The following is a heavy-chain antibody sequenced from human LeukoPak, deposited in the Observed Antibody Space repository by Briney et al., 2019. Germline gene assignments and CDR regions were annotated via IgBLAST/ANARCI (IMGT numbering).Heavy chain of an antibody. CDR2: IYSTGSA. CDR3: ARHRNYYDT. D-gene: IGHD3-22*01. CDR1: GSSINNNF. V-gene: IGHV4-59*08. Sequence: SETLSLTCTVSGSSINNNFWTWIRQPPGKGLEWIGHIYSTGSANYNPSLKSRVLISGDTSKNQISLKLTSVTAADTAVYFCARHRNYYDTWGHGTLVTVSS. J-gene: IGHJ4*01.